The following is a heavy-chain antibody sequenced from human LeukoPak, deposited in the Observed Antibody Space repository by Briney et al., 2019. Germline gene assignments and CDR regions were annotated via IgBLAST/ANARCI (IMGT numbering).Heavy chain of an antibody. Sequence: SETLSLTCNVSGGSISSSSYYWGWVRQPPGKGLEWIGSMFYGGTTYYNPSLKSRVTISVDTSKNQFSLRLSSVTAADTAVYYCAKINYGSGSYSFDYWGQGTLVTVSS. J-gene: IGHJ4*02. V-gene: IGHV4-39*01. CDR1: GGSISSSSYY. D-gene: IGHD3-10*01. CDR3: AKINYGSGSYSFDY. CDR2: MFYGGTT.